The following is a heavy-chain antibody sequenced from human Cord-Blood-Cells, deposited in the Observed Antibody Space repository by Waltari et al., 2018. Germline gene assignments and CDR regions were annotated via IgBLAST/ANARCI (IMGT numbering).Heavy chain of an antibody. CDR3: ARDSQDIVVVVAATNAFDI. V-gene: IGHV3-33*01. Sequence: QVQLVESGGGVVQPGRSLRLSCAASGFTFSSYGMHWVRQAPGKGLEWVAVIWYDGSNKYYADSVKGRFTISRDNSKNTLYLQMNSLRAEDTAVYYCARDSQDIVVVVAATNAFDIWGQGTMVTVSS. D-gene: IGHD2-15*01. J-gene: IGHJ3*02. CDR1: GFTFSSYG. CDR2: IWYDGSNK.